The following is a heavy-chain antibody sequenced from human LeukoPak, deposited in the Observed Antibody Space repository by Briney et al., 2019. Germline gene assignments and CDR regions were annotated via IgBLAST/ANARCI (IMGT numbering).Heavy chain of an antibody. CDR2: INPNSGGT. CDR1: GYSFSDYY. CDR3: AREGYGGPSFDY. Sequence: ASVKVSCKASGYSFSDYYIHWVRQAPGQGLEWMGWINPNSGGTNYAQKFQGRVTMTRDTSISTAYMELSRLRSDDTAVYYCAREGYGGPSFDYWGQGTLVTVSS. D-gene: IGHD3-16*01. V-gene: IGHV1-2*02. J-gene: IGHJ4*02.